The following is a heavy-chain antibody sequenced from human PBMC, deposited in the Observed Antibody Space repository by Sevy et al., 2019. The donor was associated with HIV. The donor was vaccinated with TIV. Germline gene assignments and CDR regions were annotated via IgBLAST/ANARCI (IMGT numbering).Heavy chain of an antibody. D-gene: IGHD3-10*02. CDR2: VTWSGSTA. CDR3: AKPPSNHDVLHYYGMDV. J-gene: IGHJ6*02. V-gene: IGHV3-20*04. CDR1: GYNFDDFG. Sequence: GGSLRLSCEASGYNFDDFGMNWVRQGPGKGLEWVSGVTWSGSTAGYADSVKGRFTISRDNAKNALYLQLNSLRAEDTAVYFCAKPPSNHDVLHYYGMDVWGQGTTVTVSS.